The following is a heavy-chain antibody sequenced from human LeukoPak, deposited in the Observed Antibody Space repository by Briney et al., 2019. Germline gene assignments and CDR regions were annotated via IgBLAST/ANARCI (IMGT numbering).Heavy chain of an antibody. CDR3: ARATYYYGSGSYYNYYYYGMDV. Sequence: PSQTLSLTCTVSGGSISSGDYYWSWIRQPPGKGLEWIGYIYYSGSTYYNPSLKSRVTISVDTSKNQFSLKLSSVTAADTAVYYCARATYYYGSGSYYNYYYYGMDVWGQGTTVTVSS. CDR2: IYYSGST. D-gene: IGHD3-10*01. V-gene: IGHV4-30-4*01. J-gene: IGHJ6*02. CDR1: GGSISSGDYY.